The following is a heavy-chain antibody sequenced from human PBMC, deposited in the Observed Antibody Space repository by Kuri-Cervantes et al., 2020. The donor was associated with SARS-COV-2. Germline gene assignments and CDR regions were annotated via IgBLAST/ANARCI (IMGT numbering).Heavy chain of an antibody. V-gene: IGHV1-69*13. D-gene: IGHD6-19*01. J-gene: IGHJ4*02. CDR1: GGTYTTHA. CDR2: IITIFGTI. Sequence: SVKVSCKASGGTYTTHAFSWVRQAPGQGLEWMGGIITIFGTIRYEQRFQGRLTIAADENTNTAYMELSNLRSEDKAIYYLAKFRAGAVATAPDDLDYWGQGTQVTVSS. CDR3: AKFRAGAVATAPDDLDY.